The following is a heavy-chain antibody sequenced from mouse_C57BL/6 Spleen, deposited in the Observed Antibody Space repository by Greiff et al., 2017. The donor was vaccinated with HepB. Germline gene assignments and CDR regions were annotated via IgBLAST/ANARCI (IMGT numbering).Heavy chain of an antibody. Sequence: QVQLQQPGAELVRPGSSVKLSCKASGYTFTSYWMHWVKQRPIQGLEWIGNIDPSDSETHYNQKFKDKATLTVDKSSSTAYMQLSSLTSEDSAVNYCARWVHYYGSSYGDYFDYWGQGTTLTVSS. CDR1: GYTFTSYW. J-gene: IGHJ2*01. CDR3: ARWVHYYGSSYGDYFDY. CDR2: IDPSDSET. V-gene: IGHV1-52*01. D-gene: IGHD1-1*01.